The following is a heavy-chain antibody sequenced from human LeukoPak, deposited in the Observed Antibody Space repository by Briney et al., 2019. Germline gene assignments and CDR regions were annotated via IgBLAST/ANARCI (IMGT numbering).Heavy chain of an antibody. CDR2: IYVSGKT. Sequence: SETLSLTCTVSGGSISSYYWSWIRQPAGKGLEWIGSIYVSGKTRYKPSLKSRVTISFDTSKNQFSMNLIAMTAADTAVYYCARARGENYGSGSVYYYMDVWGKGTTVTVSS. D-gene: IGHD3-10*01. J-gene: IGHJ6*03. CDR1: GGSISSYY. CDR3: ARARGENYGSGSVYYYMDV. V-gene: IGHV4-4*07.